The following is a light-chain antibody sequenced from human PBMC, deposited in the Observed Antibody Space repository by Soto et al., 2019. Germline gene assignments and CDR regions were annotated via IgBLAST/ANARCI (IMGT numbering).Light chain of an antibody. CDR1: SSNVGGFNY. CDR2: SVS. V-gene: IGLV2-14*01. J-gene: IGLJ3*02. CDR3: SSYTSSTTRV. Sequence: QSALTQPASVSGSPGQSITISCNETSSNVGGFNYVSWYQQYPGKAPKLMIYSVSNRPSGVSNRFSGSKSGNTASLTISGLQAEDEGDYYCSSYTSSTTRVFGGGTNLTVL.